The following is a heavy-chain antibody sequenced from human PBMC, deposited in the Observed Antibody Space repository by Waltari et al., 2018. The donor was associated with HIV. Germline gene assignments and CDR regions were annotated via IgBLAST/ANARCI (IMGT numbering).Heavy chain of an antibody. CDR1: GYSISSGYY. V-gene: IGHV4-38-2*02. D-gene: IGHD2-15*01. CDR3: AREGYCSGGSCFSTDYYGMDV. CDR2: IYHSGST. Sequence: QVQLQESGPGLVKPSETLSLTCAVSGYSISSGYYWGWIRQPPGKGLEWIGSIYHSGSTYNPALKSRVTISVNTSKNQFALKLSSVTAADTAVYYCAREGYCSGGSCFSTDYYGMDVWGQGTTVTVSS. J-gene: IGHJ6*02.